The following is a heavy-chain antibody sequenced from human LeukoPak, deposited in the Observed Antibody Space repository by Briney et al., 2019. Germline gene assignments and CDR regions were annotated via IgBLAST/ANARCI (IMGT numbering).Heavy chain of an antibody. J-gene: IGHJ5*02. CDR3: ARDLYYYDSSGYYYRWFDP. V-gene: IGHV4-4*07. CDR1: DDSITMYY. CDR2: IYNSGST. D-gene: IGHD3-22*01. Sequence: SETLSLTCTVSDDSITMYYWTWIRQPPGKGLEWIGRIYNSGSTNYNPPLKSRVTMSVDTSKNQFSLKLSSVTAADTAVYYCARDLYYYDSSGYYYRWFDPWGQGTLVTVSS.